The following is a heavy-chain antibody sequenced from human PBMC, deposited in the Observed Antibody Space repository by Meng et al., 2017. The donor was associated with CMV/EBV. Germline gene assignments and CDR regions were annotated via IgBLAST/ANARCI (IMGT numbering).Heavy chain of an antibody. V-gene: IGHV1-69*02. J-gene: IGHJ6*02. CDR1: GGTFSSYS. Sequence: SVKVSCKASGGTFSSYSITWVRQAPGQGLEWMGRIIPMLGIANYAQKFQGRVTITADRSTSTAYMELSSLRSEDTAVYYCASHNCYGTSCYDYYCYYALDVWGQGTTVTVSS. D-gene: IGHD2-2*01. CDR3: ASHNCYGTSCYDYYCYYALDV. CDR2: IIPMLGIA.